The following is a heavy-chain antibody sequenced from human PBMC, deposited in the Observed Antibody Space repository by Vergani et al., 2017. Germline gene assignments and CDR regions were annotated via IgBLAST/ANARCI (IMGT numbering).Heavy chain of an antibody. CDR3: AKDKIAVAGTRGGFFDY. V-gene: IGHV3-9*01. D-gene: IGHD6-19*01. CDR1: GFTFDDYA. J-gene: IGHJ4*02. Sequence: EVQLVESGGGLVQPGRSLRLSCAASGFTFDDYAMHWVRQAPGKGLAWVSGISWNSGSIGYADSVKGRFTISRDNAKNSLYLQMNSLRAEDTALYYCAKDKIAVAGTRGGFFDYWGQGTLVTVSS. CDR2: ISWNSGSI.